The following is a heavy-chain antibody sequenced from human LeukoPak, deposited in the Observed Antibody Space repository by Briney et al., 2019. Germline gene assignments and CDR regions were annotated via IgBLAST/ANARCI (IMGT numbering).Heavy chain of an antibody. J-gene: IGHJ4*02. Sequence: ASVKVSCKASGYRFSNYGLSWVRQARGEGLELMGWISAYNGNTNYAQKFQGRVTMTTDTSTSTAYMELRSLRSDDTAVYYCAKVFTYCYDRSGYELYYFDYWGQGTLVTVSS. D-gene: IGHD3-22*01. CDR1: GYRFSNYG. V-gene: IGHV1-18*01. CDR3: AKVFTYCYDRSGYELYYFDY. CDR2: ISAYNGNT.